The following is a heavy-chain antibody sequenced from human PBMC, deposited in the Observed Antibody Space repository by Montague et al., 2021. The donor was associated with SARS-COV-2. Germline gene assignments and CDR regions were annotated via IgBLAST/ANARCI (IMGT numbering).Heavy chain of an antibody. V-gene: IGHV4-34*01. D-gene: IGHD3-22*01. CDR3: ARGRQHFNMIVVVMTGGEYYFDY. CDR2: INHRGTS. Sequence: SETLSLTCAVYGGSFSGYYWSWTRQPPGKGLEWIGEINHRGTSNYNPSLKSRVSISVDTSKNQFSLYLGSVTAADTAVYYCARGRQHFNMIVVVMTGGEYYFDYWGQGTLVTVSS. J-gene: IGHJ4*02. CDR1: GGSFSGYY.